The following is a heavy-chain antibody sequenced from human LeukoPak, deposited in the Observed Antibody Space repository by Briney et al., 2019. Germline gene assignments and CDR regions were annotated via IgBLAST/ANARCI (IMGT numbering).Heavy chain of an antibody. J-gene: IGHJ4*02. V-gene: IGHV1-2*06. Sequence: GASVKVSCKASGYTFTGYYMHWVRQAPGQELEWMGRINPNSGGTNYAQKFQGRVTMTRYTSISTAYMELSRLRSDDTAVYYCARGSGYDVDYWGQGTLVTVSS. CDR1: GYTFTGYY. D-gene: IGHD5-12*01. CDR3: ARGSGYDVDY. CDR2: INPNSGGT.